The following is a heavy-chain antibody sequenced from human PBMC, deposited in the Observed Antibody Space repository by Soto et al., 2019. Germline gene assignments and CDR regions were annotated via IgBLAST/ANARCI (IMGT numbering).Heavy chain of an antibody. D-gene: IGHD1-1*01. CDR3: ARGEINETMPSPLHDY. CDR2: IGTNGGIT. J-gene: IGHJ4*02. Sequence: EVQLVESGGGLVQPGGSLRLSCEDSVFTFSNYAMHWVRQAPGKGLEYASAIGTNGGITYYANSVRGRFTISRDNSKNTVYLQMGSLRPEDMAVYYCARGEINETMPSPLHDYWGQGTLVAVSS. V-gene: IGHV3-64*01. CDR1: VFTFSNYA.